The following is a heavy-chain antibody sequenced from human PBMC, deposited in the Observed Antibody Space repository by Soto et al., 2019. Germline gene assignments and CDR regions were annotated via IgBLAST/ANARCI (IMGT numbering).Heavy chain of an antibody. CDR1: GYTFTSYD. CDR3: ARTDDDDSSGPNDAFGR. V-gene: IGHV1-8*01. CDR2: INPNSGNT. J-gene: IGHJ3*02. D-gene: IGHD3-22*01. Sequence: ASVKVSCKASGYTFTSYDINWVRQATGQGLEWMGWINPNSGNTDYAQKFQGWVTMTRDTSISTAYMELSRLRSDDTAVYYCARTDDDDSSGPNDAFGRWGQGTTV.